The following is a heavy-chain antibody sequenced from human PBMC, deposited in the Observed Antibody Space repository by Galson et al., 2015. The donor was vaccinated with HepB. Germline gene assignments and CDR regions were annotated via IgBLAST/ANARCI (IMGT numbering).Heavy chain of an antibody. CDR1: GDSVSSNSAA. V-gene: IGHV6-1*01. Sequence: CAISGDSVSSNSAAWNWIRQSPSRGLEWLGRTYYRSKWYNDYAVSVKSRITINPDTSKNQFSLQLNSVTPEDTAVYYCAREAFNWNDGIWFDPWGQGTLVTVSS. CDR2: TYYRSKWYN. J-gene: IGHJ5*02. CDR3: AREAFNWNDGIWFDP. D-gene: IGHD1-1*01.